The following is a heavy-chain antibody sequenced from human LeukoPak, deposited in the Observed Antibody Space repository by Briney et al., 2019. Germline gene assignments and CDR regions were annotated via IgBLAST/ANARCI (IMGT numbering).Heavy chain of an antibody. CDR1: GYTFTDNF. CDR3: AREIWYYSQ. V-gene: IGHV1-2*02. J-gene: IGHJ4*02. CDR2: IYPKSGDT. D-gene: IGHD6-13*01. Sequence: ASVKVSCKASGYTFTDNFVHWVRQVPGQGLEWMEWIYPKSGDTNYAQKFQGRVTMTRDTSISTAYLDLSGLRSDDTAVYFCAREIWYYSQWGQGTLVTVSS.